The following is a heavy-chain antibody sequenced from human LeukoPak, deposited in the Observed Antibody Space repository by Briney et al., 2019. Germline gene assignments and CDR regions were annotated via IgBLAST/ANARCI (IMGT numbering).Heavy chain of an antibody. CDR2: INSDGSST. V-gene: IGHV3-74*01. CDR1: GFTFSSYW. D-gene: IGHD2-2*02. CDR3: ARDFISLLVPAAIQLFEDY. J-gene: IGHJ4*02. Sequence: PGGSLRLSCAASGFTFSSYWMHWVRQAPGKGLVWVSRINSDGSSTSYADSVKGRFTISRDNAKNTLYLQMNSLRAEDTAMHYCARDFISLLVPAAIQLFEDYWGQGTLVTVSS.